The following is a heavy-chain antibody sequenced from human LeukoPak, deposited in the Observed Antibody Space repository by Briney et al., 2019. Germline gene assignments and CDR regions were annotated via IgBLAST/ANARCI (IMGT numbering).Heavy chain of an antibody. D-gene: IGHD3-10*01. Sequence: PGRSLRLSCAASGFTFSIYGMHWVRQAPGKGLEWVSVISGSGDSTYYADSVKGRFTISRDNSENTLYLQMNSLRAEDTAVYYCAKGKFNYYGSGSYGLDYWGQGTLVTVSS. CDR1: GFTFSIYG. CDR3: AKGKFNYYGSGSYGLDY. V-gene: IGHV3-23*01. J-gene: IGHJ4*02. CDR2: ISGSGDST.